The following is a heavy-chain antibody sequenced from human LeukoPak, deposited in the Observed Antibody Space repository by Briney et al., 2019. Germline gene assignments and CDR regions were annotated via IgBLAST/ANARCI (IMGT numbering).Heavy chain of an antibody. V-gene: IGHV4-59*12. D-gene: IGHD6-13*01. J-gene: IGHJ4*02. CDR2: IHSSGST. CDR3: AREARGSTWGLIAAAASDY. CDR1: GGSISGDY. Sequence: SETLSLTCTVSGGSISGDYWSWIRQSPGKGLEWIAYIHSSGSTSYNPSLKSRVTISADKSKNQFSLKLSSVTAADTAVYYCAREARGSTWGLIAAAASDYWGQGTLVTVSS.